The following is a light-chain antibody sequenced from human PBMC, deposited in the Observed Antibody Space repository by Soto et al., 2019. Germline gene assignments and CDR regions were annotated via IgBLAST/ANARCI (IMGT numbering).Light chain of an antibody. CDR3: QQYVTSPWA. Sequence: EIVLTQSPGTLSLSPGERATLSCRASQSVSSSFLAWYQQKPGQAPRLLIYGASNRATGIPDRLSGSGSGTDFTLTISRLEPEDLAVYYCQQYVTSPWAFGQGTKVDIK. V-gene: IGKV3-20*01. J-gene: IGKJ1*01. CDR2: GAS. CDR1: QSVSSSF.